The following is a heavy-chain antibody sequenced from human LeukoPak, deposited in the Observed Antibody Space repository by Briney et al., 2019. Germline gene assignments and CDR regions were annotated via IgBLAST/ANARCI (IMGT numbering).Heavy chain of an antibody. CDR3: ARRTAHSDSSGFYPRLDY. V-gene: IGHV4-59*08. D-gene: IGHD3-22*01. Sequence: PSETLSLTCTVSGDSISSYYWSWIRQPPGKGLEWIGYIYNSGGTNYNPSLKSRVTISVDTSKNQVSLKPSSVTAADTAVYYCARRTAHSDSSGFYPRLDYWGQGALVTVSS. CDR1: GDSISSYY. J-gene: IGHJ4*02. CDR2: IYNSGGT.